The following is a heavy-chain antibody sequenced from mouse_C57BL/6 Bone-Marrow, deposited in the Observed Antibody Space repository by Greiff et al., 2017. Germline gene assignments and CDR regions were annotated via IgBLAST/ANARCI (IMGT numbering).Heavy chain of an antibody. J-gene: IGHJ3*01. Sequence: VQLQQSGPGLVKPSQSLSLTCSVTGYSITSGYYWNWIRQFPGNKLEWMGYISYDGSNNYNPSLKNRISITRDTSKNQFFLKLNSVTTEDTATYYCAREGIYYYGSSGFAYWGQGTLVTVSA. D-gene: IGHD1-1*01. CDR1: GYSITSGYY. V-gene: IGHV3-6*01. CDR2: ISYDGSN. CDR3: AREGIYYYGSSGFAY.